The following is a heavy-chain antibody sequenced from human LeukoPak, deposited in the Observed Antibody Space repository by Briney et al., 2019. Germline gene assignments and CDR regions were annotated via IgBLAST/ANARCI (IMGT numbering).Heavy chain of an antibody. CDR3: ARGGPKLRYFD. CDR2: ISTYNGNT. Sequence: ASVKVSCKASGYTFTNYGINWVRQAPGQGLEWMGWISTYNGNTSYAQKLQGRVTMTTDTSTSTAYMELRSLRSDDTAVYYCARGGPKLRYFDWGQGTLVTVSS. V-gene: IGHV1-18*01. J-gene: IGHJ4*02. D-gene: IGHD3-9*01. CDR1: GYTFTNYG.